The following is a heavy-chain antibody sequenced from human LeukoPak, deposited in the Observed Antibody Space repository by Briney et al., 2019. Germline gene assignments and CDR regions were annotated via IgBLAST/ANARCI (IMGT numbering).Heavy chain of an antibody. J-gene: IGHJ6*02. CDR1: GFTFSSYG. V-gene: IGHV3-30*18. CDR2: ISYDGSNK. CDR3: AKDGGMDV. Sequence: GGSLRLSCAASGFTFSSYGMHWVRQAPGKGLEWVAVISYDGSNKYYADSVKGRFTISRDNSKNTLYLQMNSLRAEDTAVYYCAKDGGMDVRGQGTTVTVSS.